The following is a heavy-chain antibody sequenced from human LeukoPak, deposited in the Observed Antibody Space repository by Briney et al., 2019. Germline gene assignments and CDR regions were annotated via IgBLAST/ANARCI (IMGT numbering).Heavy chain of an antibody. Sequence: GSSVRLSCAASGFTFGGYAMHWVRQAPGKGLEWVSGISWNSGSIGYADSVKGRFTISRDNAKNSLYLQMNSLRAEDTALYYCAKVTPRYYYYYGMDVWGQGSTVTASS. CDR3: AKVTPRYYYYYGMDV. CDR2: ISWNSGSI. J-gene: IGHJ6*01. V-gene: IGHV3-9*01. CDR1: GFTFGGYA.